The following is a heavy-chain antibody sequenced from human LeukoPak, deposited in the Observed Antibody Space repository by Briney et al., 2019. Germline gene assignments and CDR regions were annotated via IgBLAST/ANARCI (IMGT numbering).Heavy chain of an antibody. CDR3: ARGTVTAPDF. CDR2: ISYDGSNK. D-gene: IGHD4-17*01. Sequence: SGGSLRLSCAASGFSFSNHGMHWVRQAPGKGLEWVAFISYDGSNKYSADSVKGRITISRDNSKNTLYLQMNSLRAEDTAVYYCARGTVTAPDFWGQGTLVTVSS. V-gene: IGHV3-30*03. CDR1: GFSFSNHG. J-gene: IGHJ4*02.